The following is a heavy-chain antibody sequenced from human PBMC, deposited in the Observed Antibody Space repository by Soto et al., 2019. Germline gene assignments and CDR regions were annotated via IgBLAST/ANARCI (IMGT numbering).Heavy chain of an antibody. V-gene: IGHV1-8*01. CDR2: MNRNSGNT. CDR3: AREVDSEGRWFDP. J-gene: IGHJ5*02. Sequence: QVQLVQSGAEVKKPGASVKVSCKASGYTFTSYDINWVRQATGQGLEWMGWMNRNSGNTGYAQKFQGRDTMTRNTSISTAYMEMSSLRSEDTAVYYCAREVDSEGRWFDPWGQGTLVTVSS. CDR1: GYTFTSYD. D-gene: IGHD3-10*01.